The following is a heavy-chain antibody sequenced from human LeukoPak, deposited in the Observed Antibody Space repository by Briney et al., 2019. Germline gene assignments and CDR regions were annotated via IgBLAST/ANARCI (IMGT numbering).Heavy chain of an antibody. CDR1: GGSISSYY. J-gene: IGHJ4*02. CDR2: IYYSGST. Sequence: TSETLSLTCTVSGGSISSYYWSWIRQPPGKGLEWIGYIYYSGSTNYNPSLKSRVTLSVDTSKNQFSLKLSSVTAADTAVYYCARLSPPLDYWGQGTLVTVSS. CDR3: ARLSPPLDY. V-gene: IGHV4-59*08.